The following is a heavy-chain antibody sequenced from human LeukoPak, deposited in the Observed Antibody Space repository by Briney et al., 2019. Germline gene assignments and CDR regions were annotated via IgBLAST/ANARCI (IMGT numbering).Heavy chain of an antibody. CDR2: ISAYNGNT. Sequence: ASVKVSCKASGYTFTSYGISGVRQAPGQGLEWMGWISAYNGNTNHAQKLQGRVTMTTDTYTSTAYMELRGLRSDDTAVYYCAREWYYDSSGQPRYNWFDPWGQGTLVTVSS. CDR1: GYTFTSYG. D-gene: IGHD3-22*01. CDR3: AREWYYDSSGQPRYNWFDP. J-gene: IGHJ5*02. V-gene: IGHV1-18*01.